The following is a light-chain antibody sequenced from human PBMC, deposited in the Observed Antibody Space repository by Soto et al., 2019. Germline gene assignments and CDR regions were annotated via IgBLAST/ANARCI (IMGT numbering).Light chain of an antibody. CDR1: SGDVGGYNY. CDR2: EVT. Sequence: QSVLTQPPSASGSPGQSVTISCTGASGDVGGYNYVSWYQQHPGKAPKLMIYEVTKRPSGVPDRFSGSKSGNTASLTVSGLQAEGEADYYCSSLAGGTLVFGGGTKVTVL. J-gene: IGLJ2*01. V-gene: IGLV2-8*01. CDR3: SSLAGGTLV.